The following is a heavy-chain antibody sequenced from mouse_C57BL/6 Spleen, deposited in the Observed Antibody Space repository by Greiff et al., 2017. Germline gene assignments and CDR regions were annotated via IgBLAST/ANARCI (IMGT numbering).Heavy chain of an antibody. J-gene: IGHJ3*01. CDR1: GYTFTSYW. Sequence: QVQLQQSGAELVKPGASVTLSCKASGYTFTSYWMHWVKQRPGQGLEWIGMIHPNSGSTNYNEKFKSKATLTVDKSSSTAYMQLSSLTSEDSAVYYGARIYDYDWFAYWGQGTLVTVSA. CDR3: ARIYDYDWFAY. CDR2: IHPNSGST. D-gene: IGHD2-4*01. V-gene: IGHV1-64*01.